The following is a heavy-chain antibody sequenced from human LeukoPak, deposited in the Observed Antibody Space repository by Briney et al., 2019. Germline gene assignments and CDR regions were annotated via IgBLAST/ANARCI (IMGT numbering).Heavy chain of an antibody. CDR3: ARDLGDTYGSVGDFDY. Sequence: EASVKVSCKASGGTFSSYPISWVRQAPGQGLEWIGGIIPILGTANYGQKLQGRVTITADESTTTAYMELSSLRYDDTAVYYCARDLGDTYGSVGDFDYWGQGTLVTVSS. D-gene: IGHD3-10*01. CDR2: IIPILGTA. V-gene: IGHV1-69*13. CDR1: GGTFSSYP. J-gene: IGHJ4*02.